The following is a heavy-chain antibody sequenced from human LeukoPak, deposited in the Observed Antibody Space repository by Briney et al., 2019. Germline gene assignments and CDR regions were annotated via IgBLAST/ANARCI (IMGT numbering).Heavy chain of an antibody. Sequence: ASVKVSCKASGGTFSSYAISWVRQAPGQGLEWMGGIIPIFGTANYAQKFQGRVTITTDESTSTAYMELSSLRSEDTAVYHCARDDSDYVNYWGQGTLVTVSS. D-gene: IGHD3-22*01. CDR3: ARDDSDYVNY. V-gene: IGHV1-69*05. CDR2: IIPIFGTA. J-gene: IGHJ4*02. CDR1: GGTFSSYA.